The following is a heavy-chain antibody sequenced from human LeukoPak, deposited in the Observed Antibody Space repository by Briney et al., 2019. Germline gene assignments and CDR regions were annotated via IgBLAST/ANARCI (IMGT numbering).Heavy chain of an antibody. V-gene: IGHV1-2*02. CDR1: GYTFTSYG. CDR2: ISRNSGGT. J-gene: IGHJ4*02. Sequence: EASVKVSCKASGYTFTSYGISWVRQAPGQGLEWMGWISRNSGGTNYAQKFQGRVTMTRDTSSSTVYMELSRLRSDDTAVYYCARADLSPTYDYVWGSYRYGYFDYWGQGTLVTVSS. CDR3: ARADLSPTYDYVWGSYRYGYFDY. D-gene: IGHD3-16*02.